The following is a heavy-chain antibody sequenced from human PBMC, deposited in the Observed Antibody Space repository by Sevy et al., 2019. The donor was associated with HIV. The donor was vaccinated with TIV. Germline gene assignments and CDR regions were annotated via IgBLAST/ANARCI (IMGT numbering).Heavy chain of an antibody. D-gene: IGHD3-9*01. CDR3: ARDFGDILTDDYYYGMDV. CDR1: GFTFSSYW. Sequence: GGSLRLSCAASGFTFSSYWMSWVRQAPGKGLEWVANIKQDGSEKYYVDSVKGRFTISRDNAKNSLYLQMNSLRAEDTAVYYCARDFGDILTDDYYYGMDVWGQGTTVTVSS. J-gene: IGHJ6*02. V-gene: IGHV3-7*01. CDR2: IKQDGSEK.